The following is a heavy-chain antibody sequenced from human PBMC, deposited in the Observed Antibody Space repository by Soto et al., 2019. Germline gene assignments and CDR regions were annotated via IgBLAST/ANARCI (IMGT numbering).Heavy chain of an antibody. CDR3: ARVPIAVAGTYYYYYMDV. J-gene: IGHJ6*03. D-gene: IGHD6-19*01. Sequence: SETLSHTCTVSGGSISSGGYYWSWIRQHPGKGLEWIGCIYYSGSTYYNPSLKSRVTISVDTSKNQFSLKLSSVTAADTAVYYCARVPIAVAGTYYYYYMDVWGKGTTVTVSS. V-gene: IGHV4-39*01. CDR1: GGSISSGGYY. CDR2: IYYSGST.